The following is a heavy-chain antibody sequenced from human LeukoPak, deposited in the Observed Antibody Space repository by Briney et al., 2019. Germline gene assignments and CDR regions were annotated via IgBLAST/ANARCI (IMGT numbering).Heavy chain of an antibody. Sequence: PGGSLRLSCAASGFTFSNYWIHWVRQAPGKGLVWVSRINSDGNSTSYADSVKGRFTISRDNAKNTLYLQMNSLRAEDTAVYYCASLGRSFDYRGQGTLVTVSS. CDR3: ASLGRSFDY. V-gene: IGHV3-74*01. J-gene: IGHJ4*02. CDR2: INSDGNST. CDR1: GFTFSNYW. D-gene: IGHD1-26*01.